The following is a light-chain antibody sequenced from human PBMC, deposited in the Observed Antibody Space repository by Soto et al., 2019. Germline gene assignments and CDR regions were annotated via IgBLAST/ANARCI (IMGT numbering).Light chain of an antibody. CDR3: QQYNSYPFT. Sequence: DIQMTQSPFTLSASVGDRVTITCRASQTTNRWLAWFQQKPGKAPKFLIYDASTLGSGVPSRFSGSAPGTEFTLTISSLQPDDFATYYCQQYNSYPFTFGGGTKVEIK. CDR2: DAS. V-gene: IGKV1-5*01. CDR1: QTTNRW. J-gene: IGKJ4*01.